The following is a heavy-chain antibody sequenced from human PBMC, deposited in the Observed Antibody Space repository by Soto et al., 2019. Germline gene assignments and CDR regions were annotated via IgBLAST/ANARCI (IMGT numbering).Heavy chain of an antibody. V-gene: IGHV3-30-3*02. CDR2: ISYEGGTK. Sequence: QVQLVESGGGVVQPGRSLRLSCAASGFTFSTNAMHWVRQAPGKGPEWVAVISYEGGTKYYADSVKGRFTISRDNANNTLYLEMNSLRGDDTAVYYCAKQFSGWSYYFDYWGQGTLVTVSS. CDR1: GFTFSTNA. D-gene: IGHD6-19*01. J-gene: IGHJ4*02. CDR3: AKQFSGWSYYFDY.